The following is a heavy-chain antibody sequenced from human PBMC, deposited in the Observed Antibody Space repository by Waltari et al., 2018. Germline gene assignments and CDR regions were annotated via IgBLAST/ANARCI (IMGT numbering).Heavy chain of an antibody. J-gene: IGHJ3*02. CDR3: ARVWGPDYDPNAFDI. Sequence: QVQLVQSGAEVKKPGASVKVSCKASGYTFTGYSIHWVRQAPGQGLEWMGRINPNSGGTNYAQKFQGRVTMTRDTSISTAYMELSRLRSDDTAVYYCARVWGPDYDPNAFDIWGQGTMVTVSS. CDR1: GYTFTGYS. V-gene: IGHV1-2*06. CDR2: INPNSGGT. D-gene: IGHD4-17*01.